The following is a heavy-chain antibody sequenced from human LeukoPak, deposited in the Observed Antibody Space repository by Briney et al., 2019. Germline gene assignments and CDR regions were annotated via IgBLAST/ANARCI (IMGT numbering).Heavy chain of an antibody. V-gene: IGHV3-30*02. CDR2: IRYDGSNK. CDR1: GFTFSSYG. CDR3: AKDQQLAKGAFDI. Sequence: GGSLRLSCAASGFTFSSYGMHWVRQAPGKGPEWVAFIRYDGSNKYYADSVKGRFTISRDNSKNTLYLQMNSLRAEDTAVYYCAKDQQLAKGAFDIWGQGTMVTVSS. J-gene: IGHJ3*02. D-gene: IGHD6-13*01.